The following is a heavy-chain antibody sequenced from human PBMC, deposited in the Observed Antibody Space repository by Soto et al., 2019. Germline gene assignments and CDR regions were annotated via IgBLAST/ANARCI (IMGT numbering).Heavy chain of an antibody. CDR3: ARELPFYGDYFCFDP. D-gene: IGHD4-17*01. Sequence: SETLSLTCTVSGGSISSSSYYWGWIRQPPGKGLEWIGSIYYSGSTYYNPSLKSRVTISVDTSKNQFSLKLSSVTAADTAVYYSARELPFYGDYFCFDPWGQGTLVTVSS. V-gene: IGHV4-39*02. CDR1: GGSISSSSYY. CDR2: IYYSGST. J-gene: IGHJ5*02.